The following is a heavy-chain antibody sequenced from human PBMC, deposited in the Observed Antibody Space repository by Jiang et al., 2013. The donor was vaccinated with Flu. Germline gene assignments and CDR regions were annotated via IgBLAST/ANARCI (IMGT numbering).Heavy chain of an antibody. CDR3: ARESSSGWDRDFDF. J-gene: IGHJ4*02. Sequence: PGLVKPSETLSLTCTVSGGSIGSYYWSWIRQPPGKGLEWIGSIYYNGDSYYNPSVNSRVTISVDTSKNQFSLSLSPVTAADTAVYYCARESSSGWDRDFDFWGQGTLVTVSS. V-gene: IGHV4-59*01. CDR2: IYYNGDS. CDR1: GGSIGSYY. D-gene: IGHD6-19*01.